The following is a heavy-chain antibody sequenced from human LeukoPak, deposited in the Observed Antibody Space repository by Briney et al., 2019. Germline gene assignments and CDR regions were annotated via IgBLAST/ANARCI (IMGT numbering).Heavy chain of an antibody. J-gene: IGHJ4*02. Sequence: PGGSLRLSCAASGFTFSSYTMNWVRQAPGKGLQSVSSISSSSSYIYYADSVKGRFTISRDNAKNSLYLQMNSLRAEDTAVYYCARDGSGFDWGQGTLVTVSS. D-gene: IGHD6-19*01. CDR2: ISSSSSYI. CDR3: ARDGSGFD. V-gene: IGHV3-21*01. CDR1: GFTFSSYT.